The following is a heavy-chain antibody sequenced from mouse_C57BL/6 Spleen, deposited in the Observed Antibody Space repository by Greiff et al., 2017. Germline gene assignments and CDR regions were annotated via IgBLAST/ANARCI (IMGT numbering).Heavy chain of an antibody. V-gene: IGHV2-2*01. CDR3: ARNYGYDGAGPWFAY. Sequence: QVQLKESGPGLVQPSQSLSITCTVSGFSLTSYGVHWVRQSPGKGLEWLGVIWSGGSTDYNAAFISRQSISKDNSKSQVFFKMNSLQADDPALYYCARNYGYDGAGPWFAYWGQGTLVTVSA. CDR1: GFSLTSYG. D-gene: IGHD2-2*01. CDR2: IWSGGST. J-gene: IGHJ3*01.